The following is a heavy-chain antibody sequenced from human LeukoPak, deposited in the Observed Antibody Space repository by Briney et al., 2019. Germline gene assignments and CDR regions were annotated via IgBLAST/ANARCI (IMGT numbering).Heavy chain of an antibody. Sequence: SVGSLRLSCAASVVSVISNYMSGGREAPGKGLEWVSVIYSGGTTYYADSVKGRFTISRDDSKDTLYLQMNSLRAEDTAVYYCARDRPRAVWGQGTTVTVSS. J-gene: IGHJ6*02. V-gene: IGHV3-53*01. CDR1: VVSVISNY. CDR2: IYSGGTT. CDR3: ARDRPRAV.